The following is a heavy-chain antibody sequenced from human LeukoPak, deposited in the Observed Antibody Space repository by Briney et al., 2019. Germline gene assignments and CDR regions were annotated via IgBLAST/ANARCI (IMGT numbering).Heavy chain of an antibody. D-gene: IGHD3-22*01. CDR2: ISYDGSNK. J-gene: IGHJ3*01. CDR1: GFTFSSYA. V-gene: IGHV3-30*04. CDR3: ARDTSYYCDSSGYIL. Sequence: GGSLRLSCAASGFTFSSYAMHWVRQAPGKGLEWVAVISYDGSNKYYADSVKGRFTISRDNSKNTLYLQMNSLRAEDTAVYYCARDTSYYCDSSGYILWGQGTMVTVSS.